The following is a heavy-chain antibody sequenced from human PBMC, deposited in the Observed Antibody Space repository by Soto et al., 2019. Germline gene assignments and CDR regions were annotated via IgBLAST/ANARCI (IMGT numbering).Heavy chain of an antibody. J-gene: IGHJ5*02. CDR3: AKGLYGSGSSDWFDP. D-gene: IGHD3-10*01. CDR1: GFTFSSYA. V-gene: IGHV3-23*01. Sequence: GGSLRLSCVASGFTFSSYAMSWVRQAPGKGLEWVSAISDSGGSTYYADSVKGRFTISRDNSKNTLYLQMNSLRAEDTAVYYCAKGLYGSGSSDWFDPWGQGTLVTVSS. CDR2: ISDSGGST.